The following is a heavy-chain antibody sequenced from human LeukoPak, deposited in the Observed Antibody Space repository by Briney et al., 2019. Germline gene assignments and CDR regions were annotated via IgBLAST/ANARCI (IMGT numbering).Heavy chain of an antibody. V-gene: IGHV1-18*01. Sequence: VASVKVSCKASGYTFTSYGISWVRQAPGQGLEWMGWISGYNGNTNYAQKLQGRVTMTTDTSTSTAYMELRSLRSDDTAVYYCARFLVTMVRGVSNNFDYWGQGTLVTVSS. CDR1: GYTFTSYG. J-gene: IGHJ4*02. CDR2: ISGYNGNT. CDR3: ARFLVTMVRGVSNNFDY. D-gene: IGHD3-10*01.